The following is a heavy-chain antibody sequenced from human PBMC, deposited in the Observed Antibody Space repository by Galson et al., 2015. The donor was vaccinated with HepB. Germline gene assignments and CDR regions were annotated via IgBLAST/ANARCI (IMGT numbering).Heavy chain of an antibody. CDR2: IYSGGST. V-gene: IGHV3-53*04. CDR1: GFTVSSNY. J-gene: IGHJ4*02. CDR3: ARGNPATVTLFDY. D-gene: IGHD4-17*01. Sequence: SLRLSCAASGFTVSSNYMSWVRQAPGKGLEWVSVIYSGGSTYYADSVKGRFTISRHNSKNTLYLQMNSLRAEDTAVYYCARGNPATVTLFDYWGQGTLVTVSS.